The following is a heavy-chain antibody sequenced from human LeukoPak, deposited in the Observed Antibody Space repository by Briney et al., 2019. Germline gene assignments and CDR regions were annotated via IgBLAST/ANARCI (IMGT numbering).Heavy chain of an antibody. CDR3: ARVGPLAVGTGKRVYSFDY. D-gene: IGHD1-1*01. V-gene: IGHV4-38-2*01. CDR2: ISHSGDT. Sequence: SEALSLTCDVSGFSITSGDYWGWIRQSPGRGLEWIGSISHSGDTYYIPSLRSRVTMSLDTSRNQFSLDLRSVSAADTAVYFCARVGPLAVGTGKRVYSFDYWGQGTLVTVSS. J-gene: IGHJ4*02. CDR1: GFSITSGDY.